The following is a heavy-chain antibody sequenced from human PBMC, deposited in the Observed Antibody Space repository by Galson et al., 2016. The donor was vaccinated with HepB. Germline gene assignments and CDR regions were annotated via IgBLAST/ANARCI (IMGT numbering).Heavy chain of an antibody. V-gene: IGHV3-21*01. CDR3: VTGGRPPY. CDR2: ISGGSNFI. CDR1: GFTFSSYA. Sequence: SLRLSCAASGFTFSSYAMHWVRQAPGKGLEWVSSISGGSNFITYAHSVKGRFTISRDNAKNSLYLQVDSLRGEDTAVYYCVTGGRPPYWGQGTLVTVSS. J-gene: IGHJ4*02. D-gene: IGHD6-6*01.